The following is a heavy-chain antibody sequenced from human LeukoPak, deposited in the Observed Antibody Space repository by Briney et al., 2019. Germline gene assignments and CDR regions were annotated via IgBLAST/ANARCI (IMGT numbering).Heavy chain of an antibody. CDR2: INHSGST. V-gene: IGHV4-34*01. J-gene: IGHJ4*02. D-gene: IGHD2-8*01. Sequence: KPSETLSLTCAVYGGSFSGYYWSWIRQPPGKGLEWIGEINHSGSTNYNPSLKSRVTISVDTSKNQFSLKLSSVTAADTAVYYCARGRGYCTNGVCYKGFFYFDYWGQGTLVTVSS. CDR3: ARGRGYCTNGVCYKGFFYFDY. CDR1: GGSFSGYY.